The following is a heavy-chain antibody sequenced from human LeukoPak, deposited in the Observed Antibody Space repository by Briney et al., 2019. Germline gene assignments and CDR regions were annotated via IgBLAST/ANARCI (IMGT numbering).Heavy chain of an antibody. Sequence: PGGSLRLSCAASGFTFSSFEMNWVRQAPGKGLEWISYMSGSGTTIYYADSVKGRFTISRDNAKNSLYLQMNSLRVEDTALYYCARGGVGATVDYWGQGTLVTVSS. CDR2: MSGSGTTI. CDR3: ARGGVGATVDY. CDR1: GFTFSSFE. D-gene: IGHD1-26*01. J-gene: IGHJ4*02. V-gene: IGHV3-48*03.